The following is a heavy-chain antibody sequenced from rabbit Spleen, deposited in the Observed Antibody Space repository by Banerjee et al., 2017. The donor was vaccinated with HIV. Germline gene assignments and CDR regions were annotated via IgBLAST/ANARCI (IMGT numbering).Heavy chain of an antibody. D-gene: IGHD8-1*01. CDR3: ARDSGSSFSSYGMDL. CDR2: IEGGSSGFS. Sequence: QQQLEESGGGLVKPGGILTLTCTASGVSFSTNSYMCWVRQAPGKGLEWIACIEGGSSGFSYFANWAKGRFTISKTSSTTVTLQMTSLTAADTATYFCARDSGSSFSSYGMDLWGPGTLVTVS. J-gene: IGHJ6*01. CDR1: GVSFSTNSY. V-gene: IGHV1S45*01.